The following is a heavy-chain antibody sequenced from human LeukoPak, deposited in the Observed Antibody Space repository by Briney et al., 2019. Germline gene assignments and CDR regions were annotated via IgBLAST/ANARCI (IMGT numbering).Heavy chain of an antibody. V-gene: IGHV4-30-4*01. CDR2: IYYSGST. CDR3: AREEIVVVTARLYYYYGMDV. Sequence: SETLSLTCTVSGGSISSGVYYWSWIRQPPGTGLEGIGYIYYSGSTYYNPSLKSRVTISVDTSKNQFSLKLSSVTAADPAVYYCAREEIVVVTARLYYYYGMDVWGQGTTVTVSS. CDR1: GGSISSGVYY. D-gene: IGHD2-21*02. J-gene: IGHJ6*02.